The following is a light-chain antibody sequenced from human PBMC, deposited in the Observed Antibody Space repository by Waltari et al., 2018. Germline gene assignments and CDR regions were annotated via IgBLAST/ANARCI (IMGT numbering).Light chain of an antibody. J-gene: IGKJ2*01. V-gene: IGKV1-33*01. CDR2: DAS. CDR3: QQYENLPYT. Sequence: DIQMTQSPSSLSASVGDRVTITCQASQDIVNYLNWYQQTPGKASKLLIYDASNLATGVPSRFSGGGSGTDFSFTITSLHPEDIATYYCQQYENLPYTFGQGTKVEIK. CDR1: QDIVNY.